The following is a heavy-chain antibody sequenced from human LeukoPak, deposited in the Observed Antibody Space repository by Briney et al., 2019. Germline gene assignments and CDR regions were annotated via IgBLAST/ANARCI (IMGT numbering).Heavy chain of an antibody. CDR3: AKTIRITMVRGVNHDY. D-gene: IGHD3-10*01. Sequence: GGSLKLSCAASGFTFSSYAMSWVRQAPGKGLEWVSAISGSGGSTYYADSVKGRFTISRDNSKNTLYLQMNSLRAEDTAVYYCAKTIRITMVRGVNHDYWGQGTLVTVSS. V-gene: IGHV3-23*01. CDR2: ISGSGGST. J-gene: IGHJ4*02. CDR1: GFTFSSYA.